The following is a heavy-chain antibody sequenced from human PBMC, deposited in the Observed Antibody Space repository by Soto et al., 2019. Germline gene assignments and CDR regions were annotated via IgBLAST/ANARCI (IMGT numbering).Heavy chain of an antibody. CDR2: INHSGST. CDR3: AREGNSRGGSYGDAFDI. D-gene: IGHD2-15*01. V-gene: IGHV4-34*01. CDR1: GGSFSGYY. J-gene: IGHJ3*02. Sequence: QVQLQQWGAGLLKPSETLSLTCAVYGGSFSGYYWSWIRQPPGKGLEWIGEINHSGSTNYNPSLKSRVTISVNTSKNQFSLKLSSVTAADTAVYYCAREGNSRGGSYGDAFDIWGQGTMVTVSS.